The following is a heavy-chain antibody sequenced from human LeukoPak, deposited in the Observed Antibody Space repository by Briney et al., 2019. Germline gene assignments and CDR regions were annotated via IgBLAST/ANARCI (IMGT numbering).Heavy chain of an antibody. CDR1: GGSISSSSYY. J-gene: IGHJ5*02. CDR3: ARDRTYYYGSGSAINWFDP. Sequence: SETLSLTCTVSGGSISSSSYYWGWIRQPPGKGLEWIGSIYYSGSTYYNPSLKSRVTISVDTSKNQFSLKLSSVTAADTAVYYCARDRTYYYGSGSAINWFDPWGQGTLVTVSS. CDR2: IYYSGST. D-gene: IGHD3-10*01. V-gene: IGHV4-39*02.